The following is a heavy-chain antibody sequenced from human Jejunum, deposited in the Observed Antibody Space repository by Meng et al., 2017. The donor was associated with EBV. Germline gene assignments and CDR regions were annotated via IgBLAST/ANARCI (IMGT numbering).Heavy chain of an antibody. D-gene: IGHD6-19*01. CDR1: GFSLTTSEVG. CDR3: AHRDGSGGWYPDY. Sequence: QITLKESGPTLVKPXXTLTLTCTFSGFSLTTSEVGVGWIRQPPGKALEWLALIYGDDDKRYSPSLESRLTINKDTSKNQVVLTVTNMDPVDTGTYYCAHRDGSGGWYPDYWGQGPLVTVSS. J-gene: IGHJ4*01. CDR2: IYGDDDK. V-gene: IGHV2-5*02.